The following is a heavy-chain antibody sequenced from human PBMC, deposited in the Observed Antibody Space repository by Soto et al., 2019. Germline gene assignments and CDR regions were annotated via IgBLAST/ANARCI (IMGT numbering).Heavy chain of an antibody. CDR1: GGSISSYY. Sequence: SETLSLTCTVSGGSISSYYWSRIRQPAGKGLEWIGRIYTSGSTNYNPSLKSRVTMSVDTSKNQFSLKLSSVTAADTAVYYCARGGYSYGPGPYYYYGMDVWGQGTTVTVSS. CDR3: ARGGYSYGPGPYYYYGMDV. J-gene: IGHJ6*02. V-gene: IGHV4-4*07. CDR2: IYTSGST. D-gene: IGHD5-18*01.